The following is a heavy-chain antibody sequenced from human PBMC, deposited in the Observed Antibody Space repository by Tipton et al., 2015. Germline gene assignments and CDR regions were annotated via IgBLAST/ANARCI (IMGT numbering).Heavy chain of an antibody. D-gene: IGHD5-24*01. CDR1: GVSISSYY. Sequence: TLSLTCTVSGVSISSYYWTWIRQPPGKGLEWIGYISYTDGAHYNPALESRVTISLDTSKNQFSLTLNSVTAADTAVYYCARDLEHGMDVWGQGTTVTVSS. V-gene: IGHV4-59*01. J-gene: IGHJ6*02. CDR3: ARDLEHGMDV. CDR2: ISYTDGA.